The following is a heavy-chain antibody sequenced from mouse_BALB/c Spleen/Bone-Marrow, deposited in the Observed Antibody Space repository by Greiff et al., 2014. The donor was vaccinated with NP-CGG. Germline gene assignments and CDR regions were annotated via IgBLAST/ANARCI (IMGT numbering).Heavy chain of an antibody. Sequence: EVQLQQSGAELVKPGASVKLSCTASGFNIKDTYMHWVKQRPEQGLEWIGRIDPANGNTKYVPTFQGKATITADTSSNTAYLQXXXLTSEDTAVYYCASSGNCEGGGMDYWGQGISVTVSS. J-gene: IGHJ4*01. D-gene: IGHD2-1*01. V-gene: IGHV14-3*02. CDR1: GFNIKDTY. CDR2: IDPANGNT. CDR3: ASSGNCEGGGMDY.